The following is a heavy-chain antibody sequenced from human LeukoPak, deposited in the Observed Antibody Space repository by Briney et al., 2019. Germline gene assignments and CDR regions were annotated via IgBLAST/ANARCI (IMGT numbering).Heavy chain of an antibody. CDR1: GGSFSGYY. D-gene: IGHD2-2*01. V-gene: IGHV4-34*01. Sequence: SETLSLTCAVYGGSFSGYYWSWIRQPPGKGLEWIGEINHSGSTNYNPSLKSRVTISVDTSKNQFSLKLSSVTAADTAVYYCARPFSCSSTSCYGFDPWGQGTLVTVSS. CDR3: ARPFSCSSTSCYGFDP. J-gene: IGHJ5*02. CDR2: INHSGST.